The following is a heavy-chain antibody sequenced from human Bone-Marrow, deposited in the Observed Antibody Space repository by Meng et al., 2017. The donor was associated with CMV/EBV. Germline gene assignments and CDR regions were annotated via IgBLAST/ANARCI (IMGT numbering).Heavy chain of an antibody. CDR2: IRSSTFSI. J-gene: IGHJ4*02. CDR1: GVKFSFYD. V-gene: IGHV3-21*04. CDR3: AKDGMSGSYGYFLDY. Sequence: SGVKFSFYDMKWVRQAPGVGLEWVSSIRSSTFSIHYIVSMKGRFPTSRDNARKSLCLQVNSLRAEDTAVYYCAKDGMSGSYGYFLDYWGQGTLVTVSS. D-gene: IGHD1-26*01.